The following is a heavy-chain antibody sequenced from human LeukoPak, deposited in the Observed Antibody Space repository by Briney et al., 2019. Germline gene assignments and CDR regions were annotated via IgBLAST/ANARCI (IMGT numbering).Heavy chain of an antibody. V-gene: IGHV3-30-3*01. D-gene: IGHD7-27*01. Sequence: WIRQAPGKGLEWVAVISYDGSNKYYADSVKGRFTISRDNSKNTLYLQMNSLRAEDTAVYYCARDSLGIGTFDYWGQGSLVTVSS. J-gene: IGHJ4*02. CDR2: ISYDGSNK. CDR3: ARDSLGIGTFDY.